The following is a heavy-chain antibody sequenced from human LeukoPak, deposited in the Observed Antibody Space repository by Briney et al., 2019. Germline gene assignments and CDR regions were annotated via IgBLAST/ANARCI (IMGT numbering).Heavy chain of an antibody. V-gene: IGHV3-64D*06. CDR2: VDANGRTT. CDR1: GFTVTHYA. J-gene: IGHJ5*02. D-gene: IGHD5-24*01. Sequence: PGGSLRLSCSASGFTVTHYAMHWVRQAPGKGLEYVSAVDANGRTTYYADSVKGRFTISRDDSKNTLYLHMSCLRPEDTAIYYCYCRDDLPAWGQGTLVTISS. CDR3: YCRDDLPA.